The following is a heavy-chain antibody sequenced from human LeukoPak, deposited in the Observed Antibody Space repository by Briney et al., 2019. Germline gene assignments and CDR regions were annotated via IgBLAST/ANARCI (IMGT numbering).Heavy chain of an antibody. Sequence: ETLSLTCAVSGGSISSSNWWSWVRPAPGKGLEWVSTITTSDGNTYYADSVKGRFTVSRDNSKNTLFLQMNSLRAEDTAVYYCAKDGGLWVSAHWGDSWGRGTLVTVSS. J-gene: IGHJ4*02. CDR2: ITTSDGNT. CDR1: GGSISSSN. CDR3: AKDGGLWVSAHWGDS. D-gene: IGHD7-27*01. V-gene: IGHV3-23*01.